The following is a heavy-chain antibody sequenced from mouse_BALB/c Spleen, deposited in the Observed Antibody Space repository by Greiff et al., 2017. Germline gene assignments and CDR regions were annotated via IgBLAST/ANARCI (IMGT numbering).Heavy chain of an antibody. Sequence: VKLQESGPGLVAPSQSLSITCTVSGFSLTSYGVHWVRQPPGKGLEWLGVIWAGGSTNYNSALMSRLSISKDNSKSQVFLKMNSLQTDDTAMYYCARDRRGYFDVWGAGTTVTVSS. CDR2: IWAGGST. CDR3: ARDRRGYFDV. V-gene: IGHV2-9*02. J-gene: IGHJ1*01. CDR1: GFSLTSYG.